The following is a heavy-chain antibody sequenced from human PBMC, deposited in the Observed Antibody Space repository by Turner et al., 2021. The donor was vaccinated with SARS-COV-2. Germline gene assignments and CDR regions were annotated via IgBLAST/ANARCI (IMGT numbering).Heavy chain of an antibody. J-gene: IGHJ4*02. D-gene: IGHD4-17*01. Sequence: QVQLVQSGAEVRKPGASVTDPCKASGYTFTSYGLSWVRQAPGQGLEWLGWISAYNGYTNFAQKFQGRVTMTTDTSTRTASLELRGLTSDDTAVYYCARGPSYGDYEYWGQGTLITVSS. V-gene: IGHV1-18*01. CDR3: ARGPSYGDYEY. CDR1: GYTFTSYG. CDR2: ISAYNGYT.